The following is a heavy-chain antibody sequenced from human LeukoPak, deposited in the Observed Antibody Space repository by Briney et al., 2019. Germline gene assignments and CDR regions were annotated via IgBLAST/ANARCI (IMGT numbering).Heavy chain of an antibody. D-gene: IGHD3-10*01. Sequence: QPGGSLRLSCAASGFTFRNYVIHWVRQAPGKGLEWVAVSSSDLNVKLYADSVKGRFTISRDNSKNTLYLQMNSLRAEDTAVYYCASGSFRYWGQGTLVTVSS. CDR1: GFTFRNYV. J-gene: IGHJ4*02. CDR2: SSSDLNVK. CDR3: ASGSFRY. V-gene: IGHV3-30*14.